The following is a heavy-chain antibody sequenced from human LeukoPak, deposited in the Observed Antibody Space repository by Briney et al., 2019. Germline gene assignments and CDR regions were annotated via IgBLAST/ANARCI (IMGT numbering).Heavy chain of an antibody. Sequence: ASVKVSCKASGYTFTGYYLHWVRQAPGQGLEWMGCVNPNRGDTGYAQKFQGRVTITRNTSISTAYMELSSLRSEDTAVYYCARGLWGDFWSGDYYYYYMDVWGEGTTVTVSS. V-gene: IGHV1-8*03. CDR1: GYTFTGYY. CDR2: VNPNRGDT. CDR3: ARGLWGDFWSGDYYYYYMDV. J-gene: IGHJ6*03. D-gene: IGHD3-3*01.